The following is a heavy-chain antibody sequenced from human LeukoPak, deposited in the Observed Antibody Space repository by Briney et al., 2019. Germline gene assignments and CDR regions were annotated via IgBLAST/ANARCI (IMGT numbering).Heavy chain of an antibody. V-gene: IGHV5-51*01. CDR3: ARPMVRGGLDAFDI. CDR1: GSSFTSYW. CDR2: IYPGDSYT. J-gene: IGHJ3*02. D-gene: IGHD3-10*01. Sequence: GASLQISCKGSGSSFTSYWIGWGRQMRGKGLEWMGIIYPGDSYTRYSPSFRGQVTISADKSISSAYLQWSSLKASDTAMYYCARPMVRGGLDAFDIWGQGTMVTVSS.